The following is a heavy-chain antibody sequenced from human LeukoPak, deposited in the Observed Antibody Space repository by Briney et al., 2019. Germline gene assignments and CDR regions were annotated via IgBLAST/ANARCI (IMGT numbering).Heavy chain of an antibody. Sequence: SVRVSCKASGYTITGYYMHWVRQAPGQGLEWMGWINPNSGEPYFAQNFQGRVTMTRDTSISTAYIELSRLTSADTAVYYCARDQGYCSSASICPADYWGQGTLHRLSS. CDR2: INPNSGEP. CDR1: GYTITGYY. J-gene: IGHJ4*02. D-gene: IGHD2-2*01. V-gene: IGHV1-2*02. CDR3: ARDQGYCSSASICPADY.